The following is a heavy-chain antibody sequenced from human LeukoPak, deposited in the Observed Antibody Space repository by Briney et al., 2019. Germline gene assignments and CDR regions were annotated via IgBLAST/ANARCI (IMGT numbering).Heavy chain of an antibody. CDR2: IYTSGST. Sequence: PSETLSLTCTVSGGSISSGSYYWSWIRQPAGKGLEWIGRIYTSGSTNYNPSLKSRVTISVDTSKNQFSLKLSFVTAADTAVYYCARARSGAFDIWGQGTMVTVSS. CDR3: ARARSGAFDI. V-gene: IGHV4-61*02. J-gene: IGHJ3*02. CDR1: GGSISSGSYY.